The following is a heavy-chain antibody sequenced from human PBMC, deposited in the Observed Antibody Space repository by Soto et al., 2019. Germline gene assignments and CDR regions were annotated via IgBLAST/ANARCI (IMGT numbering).Heavy chain of an antibody. CDR3: ARLIGDSWLDS. J-gene: IGHJ5*01. CDR1: GDSVSSNSAT. V-gene: IGHV6-1*01. CDR2: TYYRSKWYT. D-gene: IGHD2-8*01. Sequence: PSQTLSLTCAISGDSVSSNSATWDWNRQSPSRGLEWLGRTYYRSKWYTDYAVSVKGRITINPDTSNNHLSLQLDSVTPDDTAVYYCARLIGDSWLDSWGQGTLVTVSS.